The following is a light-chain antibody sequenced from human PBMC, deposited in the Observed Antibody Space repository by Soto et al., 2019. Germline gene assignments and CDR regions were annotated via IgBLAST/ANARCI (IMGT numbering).Light chain of an antibody. CDR1: QSLLHSNGYNY. CDR2: LGS. CDR3: MQALQTPPGT. J-gene: IGKJ5*01. Sequence: DIVMTQSPLSLPVTPGEPASISCRSSQSLLHSNGYNYLDWYLQKPGQSPQLLIYLGSNRASGVPDRFSGSGSGTDFTLKISRVEAEDAGVYYCMQALQTPPGTFSQGTRLEIK. V-gene: IGKV2-28*01.